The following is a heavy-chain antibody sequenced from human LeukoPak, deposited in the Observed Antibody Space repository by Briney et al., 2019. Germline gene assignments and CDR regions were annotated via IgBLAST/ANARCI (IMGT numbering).Heavy chain of an antibody. J-gene: IGHJ4*02. V-gene: IGHV1-8*01. CDR3: ARFGASGSYYEFGY. Sequence: ASVKVSCKASGYTFTSYDINWVRQATGQGLEWMGWMNPNSGNTGYAQKFQGRVTMTRNTSISTAYMELSSLRSEDMAVYYCARFGASGSYYEFGYWGQGTLVTVSS. CDR2: MNPNSGNT. CDR1: GYTFTSYD. D-gene: IGHD3-10*01.